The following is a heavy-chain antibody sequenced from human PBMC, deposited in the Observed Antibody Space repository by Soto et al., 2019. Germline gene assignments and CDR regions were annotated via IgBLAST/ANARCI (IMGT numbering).Heavy chain of an antibody. CDR3: ARDLVAKDAFDI. CDR1: GFTLSSFW. J-gene: IGHJ3*02. Sequence: EVQLVESGGGLVQPGGSLRLSCAASGFTLSSFWIHWFRQAPGKGLVWVSRINSDVTNTRYADSVRGRFTISRDNTKHTLYLQMNSLRAEDTAVYYCARDLVAKDAFDIWGQGTMVTVSS. D-gene: IGHD2-8*02. CDR2: INSDVTNT. V-gene: IGHV3-74*01.